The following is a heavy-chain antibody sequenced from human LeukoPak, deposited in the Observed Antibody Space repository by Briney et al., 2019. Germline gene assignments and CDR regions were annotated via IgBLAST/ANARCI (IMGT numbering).Heavy chain of an antibody. CDR2: ISAYNGNT. V-gene: IGHV1-18*01. CDR1: GYSFTSYA. D-gene: IGHD2-15*01. J-gene: IGHJ4*02. CDR3: ASAVVVRDNYFDS. Sequence: GASVKVSCKASGYSFTSYAISWVRQAPGQGLEWVGWISAYNGNTDYAQKLQVRVTMTTDTPTSTAYMELRGLRSDDTAVYYCASAVVVRDNYFDSWGQGTLVTVSS.